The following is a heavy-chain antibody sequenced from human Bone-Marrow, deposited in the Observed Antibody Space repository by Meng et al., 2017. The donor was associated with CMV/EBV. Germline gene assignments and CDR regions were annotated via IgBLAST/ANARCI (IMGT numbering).Heavy chain of an antibody. CDR3: ARDRYCGGDCYHYYYGMDV. CDR2: IIPILGIA. J-gene: IGHJ6*02. V-gene: IGHV1-69*04. D-gene: IGHD2-21*01. CDR1: GGTFSSYT. Sequence: SVKVSCKASGGTFSSYTISWVRQAPGQGLEWMGRIIPILGIANYAQKCQGRVTITADKSTSTAYMELSSLRSEDTAVYYCARDRYCGGDCYHYYYGMDVWGQGTTVTVSS.